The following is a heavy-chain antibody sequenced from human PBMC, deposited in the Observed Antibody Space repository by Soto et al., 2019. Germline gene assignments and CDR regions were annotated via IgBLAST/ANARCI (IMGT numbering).Heavy chain of an antibody. V-gene: IGHV1-69*01. Sequence: QVQLVQSGAEVRKPGSSVRVSCKASGGTFSYYSISWVRQAPGQGLEWMGGIIPVFDTTNYAQKLQGRVTITADEATSKAHMELSSTSSEDTAVYYCARGPPDQPLVLSYYSASLWDVWGPGPTVTVSS. J-gene: IGHJ6*02. CDR1: GGTFSYYS. D-gene: IGHD6-13*01. CDR2: IIPVFDTT. CDR3: ARGPPDQPLVLSYYSASLWDV.